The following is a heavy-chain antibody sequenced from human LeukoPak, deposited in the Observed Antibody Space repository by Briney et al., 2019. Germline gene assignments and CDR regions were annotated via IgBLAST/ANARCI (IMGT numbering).Heavy chain of an antibody. CDR1: GFTFSSYA. Sequence: PGGSLRLSCVASGFTFSSYAMNWVRQAPGKGLEWISSISTSSSYIYYANSVKGRFTISRDNAKNSLYLQMNSLRAEDTAVYYCARVDIVVVPTAFQHWGQGTLVTVSS. V-gene: IGHV3-21*01. CDR3: ARVDIVVVPTAFQH. D-gene: IGHD2-2*01. J-gene: IGHJ1*01. CDR2: ISTSSSYI.